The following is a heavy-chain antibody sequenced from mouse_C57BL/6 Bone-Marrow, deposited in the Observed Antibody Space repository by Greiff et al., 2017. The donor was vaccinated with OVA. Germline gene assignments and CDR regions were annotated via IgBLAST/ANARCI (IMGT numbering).Heavy chain of an antibody. CDR1: GYSITSGYY. CDR3: ARRGYSNPYAMDY. CDR2: ISYDGSN. J-gene: IGHJ4*01. D-gene: IGHD2-5*01. Sequence: EVQLQESGPGLVKPSQSLSLTCSVTGYSITSGYYWNWIRQFPGNKLEWMGYISYDGSNNYNPSLKNRISITRDTSKNQFFLKLNSVTTEDTATYYCARRGYSNPYAMDYWGQGTSVTVSS. V-gene: IGHV3-6*01.